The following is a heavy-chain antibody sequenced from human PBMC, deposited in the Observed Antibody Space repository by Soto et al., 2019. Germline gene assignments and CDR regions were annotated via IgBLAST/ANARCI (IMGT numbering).Heavy chain of an antibody. CDR2: IIPIFGTA. D-gene: IGHD6-13*01. Sequence: AASVKVSCKASGGTFSSYAISWVRQAPGQGLEWMGGIIPIFGTANYAQKFQGRVTITADESTSTAYMELSSLRSEDTAVYYCARGGQRYSSSWPFYYYYGMDVWGQGTTVTVSS. CDR1: GGTFSSYA. J-gene: IGHJ6*02. V-gene: IGHV1-69*13. CDR3: ARGGQRYSSSWPFYYYYGMDV.